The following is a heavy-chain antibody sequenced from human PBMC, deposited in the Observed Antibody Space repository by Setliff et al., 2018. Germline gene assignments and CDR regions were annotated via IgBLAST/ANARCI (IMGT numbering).Heavy chain of an antibody. CDR2: ISSSSIYI. V-gene: IGHV3-21*01. D-gene: IGHD6-13*01. Sequence: GGSLRLSCAASGFTFSNYIMKWVRQAPGKGLEWVSSISSSSIYIYYADSVKGRFTISRDNAKNSLYLQMNSLRAEDTATYYCARDLYSSSWSEGLDYFDYWGQGTLVTVSS. J-gene: IGHJ4*02. CDR3: ARDLYSSSWSEGLDYFDY. CDR1: GFTFSNYI.